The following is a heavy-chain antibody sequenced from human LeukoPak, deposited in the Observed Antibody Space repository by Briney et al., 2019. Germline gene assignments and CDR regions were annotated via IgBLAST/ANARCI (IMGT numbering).Heavy chain of an antibody. CDR2: ISSSGSNI. CDR3: ARSRITMIVVED. J-gene: IGHJ4*02. V-gene: IGHV3-11*01. Sequence: GGSMRLSCAASGFTFSDYYMSWNRQAPGKGLEWVSYISSSGSNIYYADSVEGRFTISRDNAKNSLYLQMNSLGAEDTAVYYCARSRITMIVVEDWGQGTLVTVSS. D-gene: IGHD3-22*01. CDR1: GFTFSDYY.